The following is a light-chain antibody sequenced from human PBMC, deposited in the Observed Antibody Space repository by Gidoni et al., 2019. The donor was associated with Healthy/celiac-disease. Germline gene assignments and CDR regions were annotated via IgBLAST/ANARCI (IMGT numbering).Light chain of an antibody. J-gene: IGKJ2*01. CDR1: QSISSW. CDR3: QQYNSYSMYT. CDR2: KAS. Sequence: QMTHSPSTLSASVGDRLTITCRPSQSISSWLAWYQQKPGKAPKLLIYKASSLESGVPSRFSGSGSGTEFTLTISSLQPDDFATYYCQQYNSYSMYTFGQXTKLEIK. V-gene: IGKV1-5*03.